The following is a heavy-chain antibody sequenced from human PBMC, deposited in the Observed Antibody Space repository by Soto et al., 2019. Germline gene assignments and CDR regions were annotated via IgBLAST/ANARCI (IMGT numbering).Heavy chain of an antibody. CDR3: ARDSSAWHKYFDS. J-gene: IGHJ4*02. CDR1: GFSISTHS. D-gene: IGHD6-13*01. V-gene: IGHV3-23*01. CDR2: FSGRSVDT. Sequence: GGSLRLSCVACGFSISTHSLTWVRQAPGKGLEWVSSFSGRSVDTYYAASVKGRFTISGESSKNPVILQMNNVRADDTALYYCARDSSAWHKYFDSFGRRSQIAFSS.